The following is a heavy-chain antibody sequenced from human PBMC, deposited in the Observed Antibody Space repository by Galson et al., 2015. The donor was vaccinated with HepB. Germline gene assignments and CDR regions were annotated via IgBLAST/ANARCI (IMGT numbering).Heavy chain of an antibody. CDR1: GFTFSRYY. D-gene: IGHD1-26*01. V-gene: IGHV3-74*01. Sequence: SLRLSCAASGFTFSRYYMHWVRQAPGKGLVWVSHIKSDGSSTNYADSVRGRFTISRDNAKNTLYLQMNSLRAEDTAIYYCARSRERGIFYFDYWGQGSLVTVSS. CDR2: IKSDGSST. J-gene: IGHJ4*02. CDR3: ARSRERGIFYFDY.